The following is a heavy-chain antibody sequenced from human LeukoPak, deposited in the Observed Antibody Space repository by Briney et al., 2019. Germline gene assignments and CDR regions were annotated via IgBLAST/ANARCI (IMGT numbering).Heavy chain of an antibody. J-gene: IGHJ4*02. CDR1: GGSFSDYY. CDR2: INHSGST. CDR3: ARVGERSRRTRKYYFDY. D-gene: IGHD3-10*01. Sequence: PSETLSLTCAVYGGSFSDYYWSWIRQPPGKGLEWIGEINHSGSTNYNPSLKSRVTISVDTSKNQFSLKLTSVTAADTAVYYCARVGERSRRTRKYYFDYWGQGTLVTVSS. V-gene: IGHV4-34*01.